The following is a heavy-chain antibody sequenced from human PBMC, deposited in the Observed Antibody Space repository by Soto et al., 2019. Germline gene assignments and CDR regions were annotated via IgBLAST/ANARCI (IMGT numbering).Heavy chain of an antibody. CDR1: GGSITTYY. J-gene: IGHJ4*02. CDR2: IQYSGNT. CDR3: ARSYYLTSGKPYYFDY. Sequence: SETLSLTCTVSGGSITTYYWSWIRQPPGKGLEWIGYIQYSGNTNYNPSLKSRVTISVDTSKNQFSLGLSSVTAAGTALYYCARSYYLTSGKPYYFDYWGQGTLVTVSS. V-gene: IGHV4-59*01. D-gene: IGHD3-10*01.